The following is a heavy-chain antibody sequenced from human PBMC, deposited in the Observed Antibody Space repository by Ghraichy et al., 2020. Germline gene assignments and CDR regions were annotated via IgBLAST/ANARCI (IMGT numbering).Heavy chain of an antibody. D-gene: IGHD3-3*01. V-gene: IGHV4-39*01. CDR2: IYYSGNT. Sequence: SETLSLTCTVSGGSISGSNYYWGWIRQPPRKGLEWIGSIYYSGNTYYNPSLKSRVTISVDTSKNQFSLKLSSVTAADTAVYFCARHSPSGSFYDFWSGTTFYYWGQGTLVTVSS. CDR3: ARHSPSGSFYDFWSGTTFYY. CDR1: GGSISGSNYY. J-gene: IGHJ4*02.